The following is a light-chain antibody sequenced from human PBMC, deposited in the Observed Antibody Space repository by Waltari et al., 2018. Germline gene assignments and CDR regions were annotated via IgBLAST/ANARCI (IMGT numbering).Light chain of an antibody. J-gene: IGKJ3*01. CDR2: ASS. Sequence: DIQMTQSPSSLSASVGDRVIITCRASQNINNYLNWYQQKPGKAPKLLIYASSNLQGVVPSRFSGDGSGTDFTLTISTLQPEDFATYYCQQSSSSPITFGPGTKVDVK. CDR3: QQSSSSPIT. CDR1: QNINNY. V-gene: IGKV1-39*01.